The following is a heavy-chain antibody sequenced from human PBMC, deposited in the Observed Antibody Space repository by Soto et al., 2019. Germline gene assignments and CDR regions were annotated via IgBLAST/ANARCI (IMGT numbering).Heavy chain of an antibody. CDR3: ARGYRQYDFWSGYWDYFDY. CDR2: IYYSGST. V-gene: IGHV4-59*01. D-gene: IGHD3-3*01. CDR1: GGSISSYY. J-gene: IGHJ4*02. Sequence: PSETLSLTCTVSGGSISSYYWSWIRQPPGKGLEWIGYIYYSGSTNYNPSLKSRVTISVDTSKNQFSLKLSSVTAADTAVYYCARGYRQYDFWSGYWDYFDYWGQGTLVTVSS.